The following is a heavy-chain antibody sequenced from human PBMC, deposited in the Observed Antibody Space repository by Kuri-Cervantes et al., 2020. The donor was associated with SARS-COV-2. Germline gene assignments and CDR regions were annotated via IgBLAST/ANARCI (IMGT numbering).Heavy chain of an antibody. Sequence: GGSLRLSCAASGFTFSSYSMNWVRQAPGKGLEWVSYISSSSSTIYYADSVKGRFTISRDNANNSLYLQMNSLRAEDTAVYYCARVFWGSGAFDIWGQGTMVTVSS. V-gene: IGHV3-48*01. CDR2: ISSSSSTI. D-gene: IGHD7-27*01. J-gene: IGHJ3*02. CDR3: ARVFWGSGAFDI. CDR1: GFTFSSYS.